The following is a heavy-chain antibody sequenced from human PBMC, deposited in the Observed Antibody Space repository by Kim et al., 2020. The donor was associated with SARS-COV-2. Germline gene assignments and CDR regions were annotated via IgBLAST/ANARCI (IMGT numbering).Heavy chain of an antibody. Sequence: GESLKISCKGSGYSFTSYWIGWVRQMPGKGLEWMGIIYPGDSDTRYSPSFQGQVTISADKSISTAYLQWSSLKASDTTMYYCASSGLYGGSGGVVDYFDYWGQGTLVTVSS. V-gene: IGHV5-51*01. CDR2: IYPGDSDT. CDR1: GYSFTSYW. CDR3: ASSGLYGGSGGVVDYFDY. J-gene: IGHJ4*02. D-gene: IGHD3-16*01.